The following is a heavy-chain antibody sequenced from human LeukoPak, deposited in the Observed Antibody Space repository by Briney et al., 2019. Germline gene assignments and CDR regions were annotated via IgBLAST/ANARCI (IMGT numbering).Heavy chain of an antibody. CDR2: INPSGGST. CDR1: GYIFTSSY. CDR3: ARDMVPMIVVAPSAFDI. V-gene: IGHV1-46*01. D-gene: IGHD3-22*01. J-gene: IGHJ3*02. Sequence: ASVKVSCKASGYIFTSSYIHWVRQAPGQGLEWMGIINPSGGSTSYAQKFQGRVTMTRDTSTSTVYMELSSLRSEDTAVYYCARDMVPMIVVAPSAFDIWGQGTMVTVSS.